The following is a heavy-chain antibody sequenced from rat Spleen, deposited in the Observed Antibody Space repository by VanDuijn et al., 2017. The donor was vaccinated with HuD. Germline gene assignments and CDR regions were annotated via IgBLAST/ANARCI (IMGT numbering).Heavy chain of an antibody. V-gene: IGHV2-13*01. D-gene: IGHD1-12*01. J-gene: IGHJ2*01. CDR1: GFSLNSFA. CDR3: ARSDYASPYYFDY. CDR2: ILGDGST. Sequence: QVQLKESGPGLVQPSQTLSLTCTVSGFSLNSFAVIWVRQSPGKGLEWMGKILGDGSTNYNSALKSRLSISRDTSKSQVFLKMTSLQTEDTAIYFCARSDYASPYYFDYWGQGVMVTVSS.